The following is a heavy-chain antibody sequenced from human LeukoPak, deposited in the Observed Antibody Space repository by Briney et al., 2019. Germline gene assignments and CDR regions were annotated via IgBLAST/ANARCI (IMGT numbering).Heavy chain of an antibody. CDR3: ARGSTLWFGELLRFDY. V-gene: IGHV4-34*01. CDR1: GGSFSGYY. Sequence: PSETLSLTCAVYGGSFSGYYWSWIRQPPGKGLEWIGEINHSGSTNYNPSLKSRVTISVDTSKNQFSLKLSSVTAADTAVYYCARGSTLWFGELLRFDYWGQGTLVTVSS. CDR2: INHSGST. D-gene: IGHD3-10*01. J-gene: IGHJ4*02.